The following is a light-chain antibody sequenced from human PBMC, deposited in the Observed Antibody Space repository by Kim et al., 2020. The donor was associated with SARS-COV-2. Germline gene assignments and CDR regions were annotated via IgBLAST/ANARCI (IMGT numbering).Light chain of an antibody. CDR2: RDN. Sequence: PGQRVTISCSGSSSNIGSNYVYWYQQLPGTAPKLLIYRDNQRPSGVPDRFSASKSGTSASLAISGLRSEDEAYYYCAAWDDSLRGSFGGGTKLTVL. CDR1: SSNIGSNY. V-gene: IGLV1-47*01. J-gene: IGLJ2*01. CDR3: AAWDDSLRGS.